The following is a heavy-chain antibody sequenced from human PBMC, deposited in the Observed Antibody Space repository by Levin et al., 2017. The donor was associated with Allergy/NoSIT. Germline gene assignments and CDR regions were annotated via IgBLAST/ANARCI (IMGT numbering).Heavy chain of an antibody. CDR3: ARVQTDPPDY. V-gene: IGHV3-7*04. CDR2: IKYDGSEK. J-gene: IGHJ4*03. CDR1: GFTFRNHW. Sequence: PTGGSLRLSCAASGFTFRNHWMNWVRQAPGKGLEYVANIKYDGSEKYYADSVKGRFTISRDNANNLLYLQMDNLRGEDTALYYCARVQTDPPDYWGQGTLVTVSS.